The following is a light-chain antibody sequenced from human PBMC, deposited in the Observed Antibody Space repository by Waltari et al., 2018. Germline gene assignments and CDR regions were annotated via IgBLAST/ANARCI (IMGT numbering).Light chain of an antibody. Sequence: IVLTQSPGTLSLSPGERATLSCRASQSIPSNYLAWYQQRPGRAPRPRIYIASSRATGIPDRLSCSGAGADFTRTISRREPEDFAVYYCQQSGGSPFTFGPGTTVDI. V-gene: IGKV3-20*01. CDR1: QSIPSNY. CDR3: QQSGGSPFT. CDR2: IAS. J-gene: IGKJ3*01.